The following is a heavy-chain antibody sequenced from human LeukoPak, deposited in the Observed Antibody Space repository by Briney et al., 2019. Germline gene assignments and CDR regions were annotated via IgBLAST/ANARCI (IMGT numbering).Heavy chain of an antibody. CDR2: LSSSGGST. CDR1: GFTFSNYG. CDR3: TRWELRGVPFDY. D-gene: IGHD3-10*01. Sequence: GGSLRLSCAASGFTFSNYGMNWVRQAPGKGLEWVSALSSSGGSTYYADSVKGRFTISRDNSKNTLYLQMSSLRAEDTAVYYCTRWELRGVPFDYWGQGTLVTVSS. J-gene: IGHJ4*02. V-gene: IGHV3-23*01.